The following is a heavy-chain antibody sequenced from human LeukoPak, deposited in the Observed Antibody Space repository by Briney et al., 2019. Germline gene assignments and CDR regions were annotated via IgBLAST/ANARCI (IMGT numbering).Heavy chain of an antibody. Sequence: LPGGSLRLSCAASGFTFSTYAMSWVRQAPGRGPEWVSGISGTGATTHYADSVKGRFTISRDNSKNTLYLQMNSLRAEDTAVYYCAKAISWYGYFDYWGQGTLVTVSS. V-gene: IGHV3-23*01. CDR2: ISGTGATT. CDR1: GFTFSTYA. CDR3: AKAISWYGYFDY. J-gene: IGHJ4*02. D-gene: IGHD6-13*01.